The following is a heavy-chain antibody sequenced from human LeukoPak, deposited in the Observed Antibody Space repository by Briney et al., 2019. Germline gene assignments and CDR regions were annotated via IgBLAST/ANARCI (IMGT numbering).Heavy chain of an antibody. CDR1: GFTFSSYG. D-gene: IGHD2-2*01. Sequence: GGSLTLSCAASGFTFSSYGITWVRQAPGKGLEWVSGISGSGENTYYADSVKGRFTISRDNSKNTLYLQMNSLRAEDTVLYYCAKDLTSWNYWGQGTLVTVSS. CDR2: ISGSGENT. V-gene: IGHV3-23*01. CDR3: AKDLTSWNY. J-gene: IGHJ4*02.